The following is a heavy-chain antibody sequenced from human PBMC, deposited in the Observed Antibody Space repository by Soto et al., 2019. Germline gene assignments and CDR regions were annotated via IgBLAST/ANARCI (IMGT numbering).Heavy chain of an antibody. D-gene: IGHD3-3*01. CDR1: GYTLTELS. V-gene: IGHV1-24*01. CDR3: ATPFFSAIFGVVTNYGMDV. Sequence: ASVKVSCKVSGYTLTELSMHWVRQAPGKGLEWMGGFDPEDGETIYAQKSQGRVTMTEDTSTDTAYMELSSLRSEDTAVYYCATPFFSAIFGVVTNYGMDVWGQGTTVTVSS. CDR2: FDPEDGET. J-gene: IGHJ6*02.